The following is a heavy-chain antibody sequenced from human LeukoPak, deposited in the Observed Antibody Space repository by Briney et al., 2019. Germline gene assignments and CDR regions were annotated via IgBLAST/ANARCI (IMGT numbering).Heavy chain of an antibody. V-gene: IGHV7-4-1*02. CDR3: AREMYYYDSSGYLFDY. D-gene: IGHD3-22*01. J-gene: IGHJ4*02. CDR2: INTNTGNP. CDR1: GYTFTSYA. Sequence: ASVKVSCKASGYTFTSYAMNWVRQAPGQGLEWMGWINTNTGNPTYAQGFTGRFVFSLDTSVSTAYLQISSLKAEDTAVYYCAREMYYYDSSGYLFDYWGQGTLVTVSS.